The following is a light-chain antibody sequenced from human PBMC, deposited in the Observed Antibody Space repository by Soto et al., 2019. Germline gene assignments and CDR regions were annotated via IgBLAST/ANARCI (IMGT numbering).Light chain of an antibody. V-gene: IGKV1-17*03. CDR2: GAS. Sequence: IQMTQSPSSVSASVGDAVTITCRASQGISSYLAWFQQKPGRAPNLLIYGASTLQSGVPSRFSGSGSGTDFTLTISNLQPEDFATYYCQQLNAYPLTFGQGTRLEIK. J-gene: IGKJ5*01. CDR1: QGISSY. CDR3: QQLNAYPLT.